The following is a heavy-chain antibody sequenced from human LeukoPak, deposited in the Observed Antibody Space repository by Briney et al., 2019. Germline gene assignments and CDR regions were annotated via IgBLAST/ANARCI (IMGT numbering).Heavy chain of an antibody. CDR3: ARGGPHDYSDYCFDY. CDR1: GFTFSSYA. D-gene: IGHD4-11*01. J-gene: IGHJ4*02. Sequence: GGSLRLSCAASGFTFSSYAMSWVRQGPGKGLEWGLAISGSGGSTYYADSVKGRFTISRDNSKNTLYLQMNSLRAEDMAVYYCARGGPHDYSDYCFDYWGQGTLVTVSS. V-gene: IGHV3-23*01. CDR2: ISGSGGST.